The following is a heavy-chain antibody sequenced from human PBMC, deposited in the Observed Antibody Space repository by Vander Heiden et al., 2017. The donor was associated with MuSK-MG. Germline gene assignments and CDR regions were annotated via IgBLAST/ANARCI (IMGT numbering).Heavy chain of an antibody. CDR3: AREDCSSTSCYNTLDY. CDR2: ISYDGSNK. V-gene: IGHV3-30*01. D-gene: IGHD2-2*01. Sequence: QVQLVGSGGGVVQPGRSLALSCAASGFTFSPNAMHWVRQAAGKGLEWVAVISYDGSNKYYADSVKGRFTISRDNSKNTLYLQMNSLRAEDTAVYYCAREDCSSTSCYNTLDYWGQGTLVTVSS. CDR1: GFTFSPNA. J-gene: IGHJ4*02.